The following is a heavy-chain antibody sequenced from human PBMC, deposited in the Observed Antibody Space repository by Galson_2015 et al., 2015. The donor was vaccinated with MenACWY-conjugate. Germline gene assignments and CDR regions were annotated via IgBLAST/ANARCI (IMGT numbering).Heavy chain of an antibody. D-gene: IGHD2-2*01. CDR2: IYYSGST. CDR1: GGSISSYY. Sequence: SEPLSLTCTVSGGSISSYYCSWIRQPPGRGLEWIGYIYYSGSTNYNPSLKSRVTISVDTSKNQFYLKLSSVTAADTAVYYCARGGGYCSSSSCYSHFDYWGQGTLVTVSS. V-gene: IGHV4-59*01. CDR3: ARGGGYCSSSSCYSHFDY. J-gene: IGHJ4*02.